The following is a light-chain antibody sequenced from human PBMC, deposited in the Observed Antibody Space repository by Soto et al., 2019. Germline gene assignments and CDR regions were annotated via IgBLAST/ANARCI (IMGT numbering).Light chain of an antibody. CDR1: SSDVGGYNY. Sequence: QSVLTQPASVSGSPGQSITISCTGTSSDVGGYNYVSWYQQHPGKAPKLMIYEVSNRPSGVSNRFSGSKTGNTASLTISGLQAEEEADYYCSSYTSSSALEYVFGTGTNLTVL. CDR3: SSYTSSSALEYV. V-gene: IGLV2-14*01. CDR2: EVS. J-gene: IGLJ1*01.